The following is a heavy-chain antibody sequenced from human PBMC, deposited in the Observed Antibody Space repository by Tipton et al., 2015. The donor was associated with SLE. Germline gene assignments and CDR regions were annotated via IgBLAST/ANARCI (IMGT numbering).Heavy chain of an antibody. V-gene: IGHV4-4*09. CDR1: GGSISSYY. Sequence: LRLSCTVSGGSISSYYWSWIRQPPGKGLEWIGYIYTSGSTNYNPSLKSRVTISVDTSKNQFSLKLSSVTAADTAVYYCARVGVGATNFDYWGQGTLVTVSS. CDR2: IYTSGST. J-gene: IGHJ4*02. CDR3: ARVGVGATNFDY. D-gene: IGHD1-26*01.